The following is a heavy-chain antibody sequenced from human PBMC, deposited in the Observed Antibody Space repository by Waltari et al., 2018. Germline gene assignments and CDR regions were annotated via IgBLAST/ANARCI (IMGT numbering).Heavy chain of an antibody. Sequence: QVQLQESGPGLVKPSETLSLTCTVSGGSISSYYWSWIRQPPGKGLEWIGYIYYSGSTNYNPSLKSRVTISVDTSKNQFSPKLSSVTAADTAVYYCARDGLSGGSSWYKDWGQGTLVTVSS. CDR3: ARDGLSGGSSWYKD. CDR2: IYYSGST. CDR1: GGSISSYY. D-gene: IGHD6-13*01. V-gene: IGHV4-59*01. J-gene: IGHJ4*02.